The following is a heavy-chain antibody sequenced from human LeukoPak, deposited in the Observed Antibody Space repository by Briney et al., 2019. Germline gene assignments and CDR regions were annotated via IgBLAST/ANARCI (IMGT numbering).Heavy chain of an antibody. D-gene: IGHD3-10*01. V-gene: IGHV4-34*01. J-gene: IGHJ4*02. CDR3: ARGRNYYGSGSYPRKYYFDY. Sequence: SETLSLTCAVYGGSFSGYYWSWIRQPPGKGLEWIGEINHSGSTNYNPSLKSRVTISVDTSKNQFSLKLSSVTAADTAVYYCARGRNYYGSGSYPRKYYFDYWGQGTLVTVSS. CDR2: INHSGST. CDR1: GGSFSGYY.